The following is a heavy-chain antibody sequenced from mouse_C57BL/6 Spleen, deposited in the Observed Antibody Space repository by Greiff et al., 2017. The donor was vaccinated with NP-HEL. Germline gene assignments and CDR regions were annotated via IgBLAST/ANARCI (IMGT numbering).Heavy chain of an antibody. D-gene: IGHD2-1*01. CDR2: IDPSDSYT. CDR1: GYTFTSYW. CDR3: ARRGLLSSYAMDY. Sequence: QVQLQQPGAELVMPGASVKLSCKASGYTFTSYWMHWVKQRPGQGLEWIGEIDPSDSYTNYNQKFKGKSTLTVDKSSSTAYMQLSSLTSEDSAVYYCARRGLLSSYAMDYWGQGTSVTVSS. J-gene: IGHJ4*01. V-gene: IGHV1-69*01.